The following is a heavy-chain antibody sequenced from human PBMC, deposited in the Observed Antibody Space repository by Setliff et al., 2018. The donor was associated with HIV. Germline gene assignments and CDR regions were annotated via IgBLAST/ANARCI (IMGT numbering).Heavy chain of an antibody. V-gene: IGHV4-39*07. CDR1: GGSISSSSYY. Sequence: SETLSLTCTVSGGSISSSSYYWSWIRQPPGKGLEWIGEINHSGSTNYNPSLKSRVTISVDTSKNQFSLKLSSVTAADTAVYYCARPYYDSSDYSWVDAFDIWGQGTMVTVSS. CDR2: INHSGST. D-gene: IGHD3-22*01. J-gene: IGHJ3*02. CDR3: ARPYYDSSDYSWVDAFDI.